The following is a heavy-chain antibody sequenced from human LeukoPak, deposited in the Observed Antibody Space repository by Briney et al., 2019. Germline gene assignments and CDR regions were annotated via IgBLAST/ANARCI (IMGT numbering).Heavy chain of an antibody. CDR3: ARDVRRSGYCSGGSCYSRLGY. CDR2: ISAYNGNT. CDR1: GYTFTSYG. J-gene: IGHJ4*02. D-gene: IGHD2-15*01. V-gene: IGHV1-18*01. Sequence: ASVKVSCKASGYTFTSYGISWVRQAPGQGLEWMGWISAYNGNTNYAQKLQGRVTVTTDTSTSTAYMELRSLRSDDTAVYYCARDVRRSGYCSGGSCYSRLGYWGQGTLVTVSS.